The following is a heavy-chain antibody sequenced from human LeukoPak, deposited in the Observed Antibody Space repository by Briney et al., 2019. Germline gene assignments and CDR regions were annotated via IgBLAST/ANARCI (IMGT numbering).Heavy chain of an antibody. CDR1: GGSISRYY. CDR2: IHYSGST. D-gene: IGHD3-22*01. V-gene: IGHV4-59*01. J-gene: IGHJ4*02. CDR3: ARWGYFDSGGYFLVDY. Sequence: SETLSLTCTVSGGSISRYYWNWIRQPPGERLEWIGWIHYSGSTAYNPSLESRVTMSVDTSKHHISLKMTSVTAADTATYYCARWGYFDSGGYFLVDYWGQGALVTVSS.